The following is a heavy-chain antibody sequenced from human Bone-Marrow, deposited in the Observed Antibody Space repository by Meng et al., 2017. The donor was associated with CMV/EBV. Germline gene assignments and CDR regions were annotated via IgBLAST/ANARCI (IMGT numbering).Heavy chain of an antibody. J-gene: IGHJ6*02. V-gene: IGHV3-30*02. D-gene: IGHD4/OR15-4a*01. Sequence: GGSLRLSCAASGFTFSSYAMHWVRQAPGKGLEWVAFMRYDGSVEYYADSVKGRFIMSREYSRNIVYLHMNTLRPEDTAVYYCAKETMDVDSGMDVWGQGTTVTVSS. CDR3: AKETMDVDSGMDV. CDR1: GFTFSSYA. CDR2: MRYDGSVE.